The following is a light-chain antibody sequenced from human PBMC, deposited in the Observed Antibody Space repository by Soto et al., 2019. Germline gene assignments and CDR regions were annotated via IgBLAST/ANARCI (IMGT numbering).Light chain of an antibody. CDR3: SSYTSSTFYV. V-gene: IGLV2-14*01. CDR1: SSDVGGYNY. CDR2: EVS. J-gene: IGLJ1*01. Sequence: QSVLTQPASVSGSPGQSITISCTGTSSDVGGYNYVSWYQQHPGKAPKLMIYEVSNRPSGVSNRSSGSKSGNTASLTISGLQAEEEADYYCSSYTSSTFYVFGTGTKVTV.